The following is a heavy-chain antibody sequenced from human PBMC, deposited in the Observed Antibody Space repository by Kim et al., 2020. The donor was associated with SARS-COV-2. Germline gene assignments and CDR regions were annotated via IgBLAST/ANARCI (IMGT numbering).Heavy chain of an antibody. V-gene: IGHV3-13*01. CDR3: ARAYSGYDYWYFDL. J-gene: IGHJ2*01. D-gene: IGHD5-12*01. Sequence: PASVKCRFTISRENTKNSLYLQMNSLRAGDTAVYYCARAYSGYDYWYFDLWGRGTLVTVSS.